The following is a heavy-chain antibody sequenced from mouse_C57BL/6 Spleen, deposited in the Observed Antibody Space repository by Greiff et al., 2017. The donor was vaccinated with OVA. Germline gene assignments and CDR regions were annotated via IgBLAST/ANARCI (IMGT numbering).Heavy chain of an antibody. V-gene: IGHV1-26*01. CDR2: INPNNGGT. Sequence: VQLQQSGPELVKPGASVKISCKASGYTFTDYYMNWVKQSHGKSLEWIGDINPNNGGTSYNQKFKGKATLTVDKSSSTAYMELRSLTSEDSAVYYCARLGVYAYFDYWDQGTTLTVSS. J-gene: IGHJ2*01. CDR1: GYTFTDYY. D-gene: IGHD3-1*01. CDR3: ARLGVYAYFDY.